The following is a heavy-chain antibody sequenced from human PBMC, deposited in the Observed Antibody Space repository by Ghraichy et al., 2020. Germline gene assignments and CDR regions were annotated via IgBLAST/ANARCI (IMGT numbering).Heavy chain of an antibody. CDR3: ANLGNTYGNAFGI. D-gene: IGHD5-18*01. CDR1: GGSIGSNF. CDR2: YYYSGRT. V-gene: IGHV4-59*01. J-gene: IGHJ3*02. Sequence: SQTLSLTCTISGGSIGSNFWCWIRQPPGKGLEWIGHYYYSGRTDYSPSLRSRVTISVDTSKNQFSLKMTSVTAADTALYYCANLGNTYGNAFGIWGQGTMVTVSS.